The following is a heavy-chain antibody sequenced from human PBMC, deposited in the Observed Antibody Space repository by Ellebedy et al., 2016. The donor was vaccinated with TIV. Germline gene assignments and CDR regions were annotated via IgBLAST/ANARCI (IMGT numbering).Heavy chain of an antibody. J-gene: IGHJ4*02. D-gene: IGHD3-10*01. CDR2: ISYDGSNK. CDR3: ARSPDMVRGVADY. CDR1: GFTFSSYA. V-gene: IGHV3-30*04. Sequence: GESLKISCAASGFTFSSYAMHWVRQAPGKGLEWVAVISYDGSNKYYADSVKGRFTISRDNSENTLYLQMNSLKPEDTAVYYCARSPDMVRGVADYWGQGTLVTVSS.